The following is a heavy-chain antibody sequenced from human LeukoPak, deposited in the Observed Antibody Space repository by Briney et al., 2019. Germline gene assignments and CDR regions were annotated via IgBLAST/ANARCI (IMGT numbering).Heavy chain of an antibody. J-gene: IGHJ4*02. CDR3: ATLRTTVTFYYFDY. D-gene: IGHD4-17*01. CDR2: IYYSGST. Sequence: SETLSLTCTVSGGSISSYYWSWIRQPPGKGLEWIGYIYYSGSTNYNPSLKSRVTISVDTSKNQFSLKLSSVTAADTAVYYCATLRTTVTFYYFDYWGQGTLVTVSS. V-gene: IGHV4-59*01. CDR1: GGSISSYY.